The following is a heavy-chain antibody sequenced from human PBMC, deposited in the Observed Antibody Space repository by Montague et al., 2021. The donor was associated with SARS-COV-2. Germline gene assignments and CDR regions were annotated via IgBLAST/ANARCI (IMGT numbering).Heavy chain of an antibody. CDR1: GFTFSTYG. CDR2: ISFDGSKK. CDR3: AKDGWAYCGDDCYSGLDV. J-gene: IGHJ6*02. D-gene: IGHD2-21*01. Sequence: SLRLSCAASGFTFSTYGIHWVRQAPGKGLEWVSFISFDGSKKYYADAVKGRFTISRDNSKNTLYLQVNSLRGDDTAVYYCAKDGWAYCGDDCYSGLDVWGQGTTITVSS. V-gene: IGHV3-30*18.